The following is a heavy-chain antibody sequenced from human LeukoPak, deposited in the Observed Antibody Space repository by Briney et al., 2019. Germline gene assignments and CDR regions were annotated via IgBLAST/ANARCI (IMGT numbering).Heavy chain of an antibody. CDR1: GFTFSSYA. CDR3: AGEGLINPFDY. CDR2: ISYDGSNK. V-gene: IGHV3-30*04. Sequence: GGSLRLSCAASGFTFSSYAMHWVRQAPGKGLEWVAVISYDGSNKYYADSVKGRFTISRDNSKNTLYLQMNSLRAEDTAVYYCAGEGLINPFDYWGQGTLVTVSS. D-gene: IGHD2/OR15-2a*01. J-gene: IGHJ4*02.